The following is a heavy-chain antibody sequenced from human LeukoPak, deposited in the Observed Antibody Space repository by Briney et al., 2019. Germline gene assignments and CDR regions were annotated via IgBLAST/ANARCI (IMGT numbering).Heavy chain of an antibody. CDR3: ARRYGSGSSGTFDY. J-gene: IGHJ4*02. CDR1: GGSFSGYY. CDR2: INHSGST. Sequence: SETLSLTCAVYGGSFSGYYWSGIRQPPGKGLEWIGEINHSGSTNYNPSLKSRVTISVDTSKNQFSLKLSSVTAADTAVYYCARRYGSGSSGTFDYWGQGTLVTVSS. V-gene: IGHV4-34*01. D-gene: IGHD3-10*01.